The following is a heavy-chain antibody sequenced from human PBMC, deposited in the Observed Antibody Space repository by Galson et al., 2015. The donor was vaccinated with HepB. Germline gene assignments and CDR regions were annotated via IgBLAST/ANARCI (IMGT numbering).Heavy chain of an antibody. V-gene: IGHV3-21*01. Sequence: SLRLSCAASGFTFSSYSMNWVRQAPGKGLEWVSSISSSSGYIYYADSVKGRFIISRDNAKNSLYLQMNSLRAEDTAVYYCARDAERRVVTLVPWFDPWGQGTLVTVAS. CDR1: GFTFSSYS. CDR3: ARDAERRVVTLVPWFDP. CDR2: ISSSSGYI. D-gene: IGHD4-23*01. J-gene: IGHJ5*02.